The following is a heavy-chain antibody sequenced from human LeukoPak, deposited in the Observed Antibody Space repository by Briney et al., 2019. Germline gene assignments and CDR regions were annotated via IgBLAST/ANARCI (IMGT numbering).Heavy chain of an antibody. J-gene: IGHJ4*02. D-gene: IGHD3-3*01. CDR2: IWYDGSNK. CDR1: GFTFSSYG. CDR3: ARDYDFWSGYGRMDY. V-gene: IGHV3-33*01. Sequence: EGSLRLSCAASGFTFSSYGMHWVRQAPGKGLEWVAVIWYDGSNKYYADSVKGRFTISRDNSKNTLYLQMNSLRAEDTAVYYCARDYDFWSGYGRMDYWGQGTLVTVSS.